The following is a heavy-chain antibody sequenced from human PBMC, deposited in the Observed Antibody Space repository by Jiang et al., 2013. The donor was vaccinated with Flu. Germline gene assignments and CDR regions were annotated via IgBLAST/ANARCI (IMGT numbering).Heavy chain of an antibody. CDR2: IDPNNGDT. J-gene: IGHJ4*02. CDR1: GYTFTGYH. D-gene: IGHD6-19*01. Sequence: SGAEVKKPGSSVKVSCKASGYTFTGYHMYWVRQAPGQGLEWMGRIDPNNGDTKYAQKFQGRVTMTRDTSISTVYMELSSLRSDDTAVYYCASDGRSGWTGFDYWGQGTLVTVSS. CDR3: ASDGRSGWTGFDY. V-gene: IGHV1-2*06.